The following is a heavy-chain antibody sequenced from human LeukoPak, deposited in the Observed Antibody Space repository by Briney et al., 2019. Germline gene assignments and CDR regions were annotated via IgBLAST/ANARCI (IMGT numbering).Heavy chain of an antibody. D-gene: IGHD6-19*01. CDR1: GGSISSYY. Sequence: SETLSLTCTVSGGSISSYYWSWIRQPPGKGLEWIGYIYYSGSTNYNPSLKSRVTISVDTSKNQFSLQLSSVTAADTAVYYCARAHTQWLVLNYWGQGTLVTVSS. CDR3: ARAHTQWLVLNY. V-gene: IGHV4-59*01. CDR2: IYYSGST. J-gene: IGHJ4*02.